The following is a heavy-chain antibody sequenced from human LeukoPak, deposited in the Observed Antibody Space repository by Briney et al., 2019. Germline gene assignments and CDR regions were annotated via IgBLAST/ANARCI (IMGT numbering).Heavy chain of an antibody. CDR1: GYIFTSYG. Sequence: ASVKVSCKASGYIFTSYGISWVRQAPGQGLEWMGWISAYNGNTNYAQKLQGRVTMTTDTSTSTAYMELRSLRSDDTAVYYCARGRPYYDLLTGYYLDYWGQGTLVTVSS. J-gene: IGHJ4*02. CDR3: ARGRPYYDLLTGYYLDY. V-gene: IGHV1-18*01. CDR2: ISAYNGNT. D-gene: IGHD3-9*01.